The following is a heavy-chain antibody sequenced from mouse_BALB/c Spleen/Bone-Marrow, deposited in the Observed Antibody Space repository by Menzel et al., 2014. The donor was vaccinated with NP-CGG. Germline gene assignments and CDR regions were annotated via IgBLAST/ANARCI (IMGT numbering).Heavy chain of an antibody. J-gene: IGHJ3*01. D-gene: IGHD2-1*01. Sequence: QVQLQQSGPELVRPGVSVKIPCKGSGYTFTDYAMHWVKQSHAKSLEWIGVISTYSGNTSYNQKFKGKATMTVDKSSSTAYMELARLTSEDSAIYYCASPIYYGNYEGFAYWGQGTLVTVSA. CDR3: ASPIYYGNYEGFAY. CDR2: ISTYSGNT. CDR1: GYTFTDYA. V-gene: IGHV1-67*01.